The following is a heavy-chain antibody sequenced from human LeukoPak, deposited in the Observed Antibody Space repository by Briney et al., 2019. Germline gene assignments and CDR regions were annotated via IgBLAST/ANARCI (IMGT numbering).Heavy chain of an antibody. CDR1: GGTFSSYT. CDR3: ARLQGSGWSSGDDFDY. V-gene: IGHV1-69*01. J-gene: IGHJ4*02. Sequence: ASVKVSCKASGGTFSSYTISWVRQAPGQGLECMGGIIPIFGTANYAQKFQGRVTITADESTSTAYKELSSLRSEDTAVYYCARLQGSGWSSGDDFDYWGQGTLVTVSS. CDR2: IIPIFGTA. D-gene: IGHD6-19*01.